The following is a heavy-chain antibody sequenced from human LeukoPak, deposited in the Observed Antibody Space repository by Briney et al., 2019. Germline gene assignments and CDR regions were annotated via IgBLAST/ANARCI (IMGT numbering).Heavy chain of an antibody. CDR1: GFTFSNYW. Sequence: GGSLRLSCAASGFTFSNYWMTWVRQAPGKGLEWVADIKQDGSEKLYVKSVRGRFTISRDNAKMSLFLQVNSLRAEDAAVYYCARDNGVVHGVYYMDVWGKGTTVTVS. CDR2: IKQDGSEK. V-gene: IGHV3-7*01. D-gene: IGHD3-3*01. CDR3: ARDNGVVHGVYYMDV. J-gene: IGHJ6*03.